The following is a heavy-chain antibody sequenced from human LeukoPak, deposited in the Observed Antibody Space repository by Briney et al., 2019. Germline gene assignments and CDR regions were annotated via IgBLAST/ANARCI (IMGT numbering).Heavy chain of an antibody. V-gene: IGHV4-59*12. CDR2: IYYSGST. CDR1: GGSISSYY. J-gene: IGHJ4*02. CDR3: ARDSHGEYFFDY. D-gene: IGHD4-17*01. Sequence: SETLSLTCTVSGGSISSYYWSWIRQPPGTGLEWIGYIYYSGSTNYNPSLKSRVTISVDTFKNQFSLKLSSVTAADTAVYYCARDSHGEYFFDYWGQGTLVTVSS.